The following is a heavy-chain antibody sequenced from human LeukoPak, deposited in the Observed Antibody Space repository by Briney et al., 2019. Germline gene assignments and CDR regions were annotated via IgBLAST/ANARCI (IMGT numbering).Heavy chain of an antibody. CDR2: IYYSGST. D-gene: IGHD6-19*01. J-gene: IGHJ4*02. Sequence: PSETLSLTCTVSGGSISSSSYYWGWIRQPPGKWLEWIGSIYYSGSTYYNPSLKSRVTISVDTYKNQFSLKLCSVTAADTAVYYCARRRGSGWPRLVYWGQGTLVTVSS. CDR1: GGSISSSSYY. CDR3: ARRRGSGWPRLVY. V-gene: IGHV4-39*01.